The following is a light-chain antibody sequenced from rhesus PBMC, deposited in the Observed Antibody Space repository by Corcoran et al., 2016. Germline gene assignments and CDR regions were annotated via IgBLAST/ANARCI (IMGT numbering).Light chain of an antibody. CDR2: EAS. Sequence: DIRMTQSPSSLSASVGDRVTITCRASQDISNDLAWYQQQTGKSPNLLIYEASSLPGGTPSRFSGSGSGTDFTLTISSLQSEDFATDYCQHYYTIPLTFGGGTTVEIK. J-gene: IGKJ4*01. CDR3: QHYYTIPLT. CDR1: QDISND. V-gene: IGKV1-25*01.